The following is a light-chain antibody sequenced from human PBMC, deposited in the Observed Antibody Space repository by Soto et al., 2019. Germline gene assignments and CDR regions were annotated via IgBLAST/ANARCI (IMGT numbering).Light chain of an antibody. CDR3: QQYGDSPPT. CDR2: GTS. Sequence: EIVLTQSPGTLSLSPGESATLSCRASQSVSSNSLAWYRRNPGQPPSLLIYGTSTRATDIPRRFSGSGSGKVFTLTSTRLEPEDFAVYFCQQYGDSPPTFGQGTKVEVK. CDR1: QSVSSNS. J-gene: IGKJ1*01. V-gene: IGKV3-20*01.